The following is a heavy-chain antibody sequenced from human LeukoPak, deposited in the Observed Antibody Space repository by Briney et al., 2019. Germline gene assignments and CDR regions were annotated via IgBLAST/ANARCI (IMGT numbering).Heavy chain of an antibody. CDR1: GFTFSSYS. CDR2: ISSSGTTI. V-gene: IGHV3-48*04. D-gene: IGHD3-10*01. CDR3: ASYGSGSL. Sequence: GGSLRLSCAASGFTFSSYSMNWVGQAPGKGLEWVSYISSSGTTISYADSAKGRFTVSRDNARNSLFLQMSSLTGDDTAVYYCASYGSGSLWGQGTLVTVAS. J-gene: IGHJ4*02.